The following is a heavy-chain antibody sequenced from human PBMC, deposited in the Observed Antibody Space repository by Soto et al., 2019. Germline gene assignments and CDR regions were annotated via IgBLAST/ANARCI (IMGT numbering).Heavy chain of an antibody. V-gene: IGHV4-34*01. J-gene: IGHJ5*02. D-gene: IGHD3-3*01. CDR3: ARMRFGEVPYWFDP. CDR2: ISDSGNT. CDR1: DGSFSGYS. Sequence: QVQLQQWGAGLLKPSETLSLTCAVYDGSFSGYSWSWIRQPPGKGLEWIGEISDSGNTNYNPSLKSRVTISLDTSKNQFSLNLSSVTTADTAIYYCARMRFGEVPYWFDPWGQGILVTVS.